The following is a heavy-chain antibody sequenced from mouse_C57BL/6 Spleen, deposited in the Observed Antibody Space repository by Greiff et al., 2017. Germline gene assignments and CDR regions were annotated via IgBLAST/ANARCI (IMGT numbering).Heavy chain of an antibody. D-gene: IGHD2-2*01. J-gene: IGHJ4*01. CDR3: AGEEYGYESYAMDY. V-gene: IGHV1-85*01. Sequence: VQGVESGPELVKPGASVKLSCKASGYTFTSYDINWVKQRPGQGLEWIGWIYPRDGSTKYNEKFKGKATLTVDTSSSTAYMELHGLTSEDTAVYYCAGEEYGYESYAMDYWGQGTSVTVSS. CDR1: GYTFTSYD. CDR2: IYPRDGST.